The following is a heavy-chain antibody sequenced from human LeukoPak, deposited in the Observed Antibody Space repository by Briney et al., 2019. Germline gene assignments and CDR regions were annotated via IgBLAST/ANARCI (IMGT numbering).Heavy chain of an antibody. CDR3: ARAGIDNALDY. CDR2: IWYDGSNK. J-gene: IGHJ4*02. V-gene: IGHV3-33*01. Sequence: SGMSLRLSCAASGFTFCKYGMNWVRQAPGKGLEWVAIIWYDGSNKYFAESVMGRFTISKDNSRNTVYLQMNSLRIEDTAVYHCARAGIDNALDYWGQGTQVTVSS. D-gene: IGHD2-2*01. CDR1: GFTFCKYG.